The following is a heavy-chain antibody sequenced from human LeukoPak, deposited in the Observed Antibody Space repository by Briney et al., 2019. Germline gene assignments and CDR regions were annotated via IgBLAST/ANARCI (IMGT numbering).Heavy chain of an antibody. CDR3: ARLQSRQLAIDY. V-gene: IGHV1-2*02. CDR2: INPNSGGT. Sequence: ASVKVSCKASGYTFTGYYMHWVRQAPRQGLEWMGWINPNSGGTNYAQKFQGRVTMTRDTSISTAYMELSRLRSGDTAVYYCARLQSRQLAIDYWGQGTLVTVSS. J-gene: IGHJ4*02. D-gene: IGHD6-13*01. CDR1: GYTFTGYY.